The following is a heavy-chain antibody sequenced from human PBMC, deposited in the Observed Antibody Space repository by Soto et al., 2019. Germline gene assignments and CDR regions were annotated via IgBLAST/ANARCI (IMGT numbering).Heavy chain of an antibody. D-gene: IGHD2-15*01. CDR3: ARWGYCSGGSCYAHKNYYYYYMDV. V-gene: IGHV1-8*01. J-gene: IGHJ6*03. Sequence: ASVKVGCKASGDTVSIYDINWVRQATGQGLEWMGWMNPNSGNTGYAQKFQGRVTMTRNTSISTAYMELSSLRSEDTAVYYCARWGYCSGGSCYAHKNYYYYYMDVWGKGTTVTVSS. CDR2: MNPNSGNT. CDR1: GDTVSIYD.